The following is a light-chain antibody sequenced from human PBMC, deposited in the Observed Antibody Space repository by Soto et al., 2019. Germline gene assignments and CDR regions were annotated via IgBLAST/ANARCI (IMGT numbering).Light chain of an antibody. CDR1: SSNIGAGYD. CDR3: QSYDSSLSRV. V-gene: IGLV1-40*01. Sequence: QAVVTQPPSVSGAPGQGVPISCTGGSSNIGAGYDVHWYQQLPGTAPKLLIYGNSNRPSGVPDRFSGSKSGTSASLAITGLQAEDEADYYCQSYDSSLSRVFGGGTKLTVL. J-gene: IGLJ2*01. CDR2: GNS.